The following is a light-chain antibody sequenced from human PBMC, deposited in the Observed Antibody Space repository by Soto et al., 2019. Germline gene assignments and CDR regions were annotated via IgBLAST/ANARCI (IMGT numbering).Light chain of an antibody. Sequence: AIRMTQSPSSFSASTGDRVTITCRASQGISSYLAWYQQKPGKAPKLLIYAASTLQSGVPSRFSGSGSGTDFTPTISCLQSEDFATYYCQQYYSYLITFGQGTRLEIK. J-gene: IGKJ5*01. V-gene: IGKV1-8*01. CDR3: QQYYSYLIT. CDR2: AAS. CDR1: QGISSY.